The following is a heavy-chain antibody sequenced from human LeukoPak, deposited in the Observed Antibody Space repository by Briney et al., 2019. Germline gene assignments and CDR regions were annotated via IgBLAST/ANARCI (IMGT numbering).Heavy chain of an antibody. CDR1: GDSVSSNSAA. V-gene: IGHV6-1*01. D-gene: IGHD6-19*01. CDR3: ARTKGSHWATVGWAQYYFDY. Sequence: PSQTLSLTCAISGDSVSSNSAAWNWIRQSPSRGLEWLGRTYYRSKLYNDYAVCVKSRITINPDTSKNQFSLQLNSVTPEDTAVYYCARTKGSHWATVGWAQYYFDYWGQGTLVTVSS. J-gene: IGHJ4*02. CDR2: TYYRSKLYN.